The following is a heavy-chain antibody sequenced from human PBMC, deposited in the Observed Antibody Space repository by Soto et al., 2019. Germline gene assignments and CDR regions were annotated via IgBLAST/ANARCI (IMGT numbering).Heavy chain of an antibody. V-gene: IGHV2-26*01. CDR2: IFSNDEK. J-gene: IGHJ6*02. D-gene: IGHD2-21*02. CDR3: ARTDYCGGDCYVSRYYYYGMDV. CDR1: GFSLSNARMG. Sequence: QVTLKESGPVLVKPTETLTLTCTVSGFSLSNARMGVSWIRQPPGKALEWLAHIFSNDEKSYSTSLKSRLTIPKDTSKSQVVLTMTNMDPVDTATYYCARTDYCGGDCYVSRYYYYGMDVWGQGTTVTVSS.